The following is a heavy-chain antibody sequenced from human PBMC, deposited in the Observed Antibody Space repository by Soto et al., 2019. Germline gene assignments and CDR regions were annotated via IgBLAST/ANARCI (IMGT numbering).Heavy chain of an antibody. D-gene: IGHD3-10*02. CDR3: AKFHCSGTYHNFPDY. CDR1: GCTFSTYA. J-gene: IGHJ4*02. V-gene: IGHV3-23*01. Sequence: HPGGALRLSCAASGCTFSTYAMSWVRQAQGAGLEWVSTISDSGGRTYYAASVKGRFTISRDNSKNMLFLLMNSLSAKDTAQYFCAKFHCSGTYHNFPDYWGQGTLVTVSS. CDR2: ISDSGGRT.